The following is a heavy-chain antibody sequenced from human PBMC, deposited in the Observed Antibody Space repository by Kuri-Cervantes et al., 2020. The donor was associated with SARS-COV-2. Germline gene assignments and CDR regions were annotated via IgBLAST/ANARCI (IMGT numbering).Heavy chain of an antibody. J-gene: IGHJ4*02. Sequence: GESLKISCAASGFTFSGYSMNWMRQAPGKGLEWVASVDSSSYYIYHADSVKGRLTISRDNAKTSVYLQMNSLKVEDTAVYYCAREEGGELGEAFDYWGQGALVTVSS. CDR3: AREEGGELGEAFDY. CDR2: VDSSSYYI. V-gene: IGHV3-21*01. D-gene: IGHD7-27*01. CDR1: GFTFSGYS.